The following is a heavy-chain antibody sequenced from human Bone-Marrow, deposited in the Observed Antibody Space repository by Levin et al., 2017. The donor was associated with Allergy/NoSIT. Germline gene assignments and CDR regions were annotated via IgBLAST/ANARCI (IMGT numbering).Heavy chain of an antibody. D-gene: IGHD3-10*01. CDR1: GGSISSSTYS. V-gene: IGHV4-39*01. Sequence: SQTLSLTCSVSGGSISSSTYSWGWIRQPPGKGLEWIGNVYYTGSTHYNPSLKSRVTISADTSKNQFSLKLSSVTAADTAVHYCARAPYYGPARPYQSDYWGQGTLVTVSS. CDR2: VYYTGST. J-gene: IGHJ4*02. CDR3: ARAPYYGPARPYQSDY.